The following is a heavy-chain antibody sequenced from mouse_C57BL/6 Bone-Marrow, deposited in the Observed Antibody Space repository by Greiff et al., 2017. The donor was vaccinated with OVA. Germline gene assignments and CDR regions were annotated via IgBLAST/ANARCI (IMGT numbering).Heavy chain of an antibody. CDR3: TKGVTTAVVEFPYSFDY. CDR1: GFTFSDYG. J-gene: IGHJ2*01. D-gene: IGHD1-1*01. CDR2: ISSGSSTF. Sequence: EVKLMESGGGLVKPGGSLKLSCAASGFTFSDYGMHWVRQAPEKGLEWVAYISSGSSTFYYADTVKGRFKVTRDNAKNTLFLKVTRLRSEDTAMYYCTKGVTTAVVEFPYSFDYWGQGTTLTVSA. V-gene: IGHV5-17*01.